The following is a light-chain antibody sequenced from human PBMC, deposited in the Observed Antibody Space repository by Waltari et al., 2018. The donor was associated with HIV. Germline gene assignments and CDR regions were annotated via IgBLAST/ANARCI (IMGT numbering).Light chain of an antibody. CDR1: QIINNW. CDR2: MTS. Sequence: DVQMTQSPPTLSAGVGDQVTITCRASQIINNWLAWSKQKPGKPPQLLIYMTSYLESGVPRSFAGSGSGADFTLIIDDLQPDDFATNYGQQYNSHSYAFGQGT. V-gene: IGKV1-5*03. J-gene: IGKJ2*01. CDR3: QQYNSHSYA.